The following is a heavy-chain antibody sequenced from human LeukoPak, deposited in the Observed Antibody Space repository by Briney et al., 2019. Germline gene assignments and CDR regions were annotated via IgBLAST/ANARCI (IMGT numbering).Heavy chain of an antibody. D-gene: IGHD2-21*02. J-gene: IGHJ4*02. V-gene: IGHV4-59*01. CDR3: ATGPCGRDCYYYFDY. CDR1: GGSISSYF. Sequence: PSETLSLTCTVSGGSISSYFWSWIRQPPGKGLEWIGYIYYSGSANYNPSLKSRVTISVDTSKNQFSLKLSSVTAADTAVYYCATGPCGRDCYYYFDYWGQGTLVTVSS. CDR2: IYYSGSA.